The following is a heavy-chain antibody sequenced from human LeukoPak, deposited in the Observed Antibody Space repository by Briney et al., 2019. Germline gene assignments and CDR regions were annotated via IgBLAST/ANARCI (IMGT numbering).Heavy chain of an antibody. CDR2: ISGSGGST. D-gene: IGHD1-1*01. CDR1: GFTFSSYW. J-gene: IGHJ5*01. Sequence: GGSLRLSCAASGFTFSSYWMSWVRQAPGKGLEWVSAISGSGGSTYSADSVRGRFSTSRDNSKNTVYLQMSTLRGEDTAVYYCAKGGARGNVNWFDSWGQGTLVTVSS. CDR3: AKGGARGNVNWFDS. V-gene: IGHV3-23*01.